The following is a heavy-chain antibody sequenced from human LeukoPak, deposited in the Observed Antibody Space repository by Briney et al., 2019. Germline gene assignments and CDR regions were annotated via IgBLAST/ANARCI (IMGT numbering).Heavy chain of an antibody. CDR2: ISSSSSYT. Sequence: GGSLRLSCAASGFTFSSYAMSWIRQAPGKGLEWVSYISSSSSYTNYADSVKGRFTISRDNAKNSLYLQMNSLRAEDTAVYYCAREGRGWYYFDYWGQGTLVTVSS. CDR3: AREGRGWYYFDY. V-gene: IGHV3-11*05. J-gene: IGHJ4*02. D-gene: IGHD6-19*01. CDR1: GFTFSSYA.